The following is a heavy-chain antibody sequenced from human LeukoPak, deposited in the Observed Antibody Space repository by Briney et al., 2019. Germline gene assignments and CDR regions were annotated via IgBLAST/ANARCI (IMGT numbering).Heavy chain of an antibody. J-gene: IGHJ4*02. Sequence: SETLSLTCTVSGGSIRSSSYYWGWIRQPPGKGLEWVGTGYYSGTTYYNPSLKSRVTISVDTSKNQFSLKLSSVTAADTAVYYCARGVAVGGYFDYWGQGTLVTVSS. V-gene: IGHV4-39*07. CDR1: GGSIRSSSYY. CDR3: ARGVAVGGYFDY. D-gene: IGHD3-16*01. CDR2: GYYSGTT.